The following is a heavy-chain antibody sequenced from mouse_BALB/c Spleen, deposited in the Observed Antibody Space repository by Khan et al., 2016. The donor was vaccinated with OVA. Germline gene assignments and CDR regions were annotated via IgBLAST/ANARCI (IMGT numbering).Heavy chain of an antibody. CDR3: ASPAYDGYYDC. V-gene: IGHV1S137*01. CDR1: GYTFTDYA. D-gene: IGHD2-3*01. CDR2: ISTYSGNT. Sequence: QVQLQQPGPELVRPGVSVKMSCKGSGYTFTDYAMYWVKQSHAKSLEWIGLISTYSGNTNYNQKFKGKATMTVDKSSSTAYMELARLTSEDSDIFYSASPAYDGYYDCWARGTTLTVSS. J-gene: IGHJ2*01.